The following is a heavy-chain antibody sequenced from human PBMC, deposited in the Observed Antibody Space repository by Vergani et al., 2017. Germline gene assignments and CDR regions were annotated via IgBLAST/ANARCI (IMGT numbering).Heavy chain of an antibody. J-gene: IGHJ2*01. V-gene: IGHV4-59*01. CDR1: GGSISSYY. CDR3: ARRGGYSLWYFDL. D-gene: IGHD5-18*01. Sequence: QVQLQESGPGLVKPSETLSLTCTVSGGSISSYYWSWIRQPPGKGLEWIGYIYYSGSTNYNPSLKSRVTISVDTSKNQFSLKLSSVTAAATAVYYCARRGGYSLWYFDLWGRGTLVTVSS. CDR2: IYYSGST.